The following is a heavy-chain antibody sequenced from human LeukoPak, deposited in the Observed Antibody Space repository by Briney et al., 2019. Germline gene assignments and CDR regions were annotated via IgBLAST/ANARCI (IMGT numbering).Heavy chain of an antibody. D-gene: IGHD3-9*01. Sequence: ASVKVSCRASGGTFSSYAISWVRQAPGQGLEWMGGIIPIFGTANYAQKFQGRVTITADKSTSTAYMELSSLRSEDTAVYYCAGEGTYYDILGPFDPWGQGTLVTVSS. CDR1: GGTFSSYA. CDR2: IIPIFGTA. CDR3: AGEGTYYDILGPFDP. V-gene: IGHV1-69*06. J-gene: IGHJ5*02.